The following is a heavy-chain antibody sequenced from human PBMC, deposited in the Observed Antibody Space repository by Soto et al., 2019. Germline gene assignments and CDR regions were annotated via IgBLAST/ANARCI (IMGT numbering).Heavy chain of an antibody. J-gene: IGHJ5*02. D-gene: IGHD6-19*01. CDR3: ARNVNLPLAGTGFDT. CDR1: GYTFTSYG. Sequence: ASVKVSCKASGYTFTSYGISWVRQAPGQGLEWMGWISAYNGNTNYAQKLQGRVTMTTDTSTSTAYMELRSLRSDDTAVYYCARNVNLPLAGTGFDTWGRGTLVTVSS. V-gene: IGHV1-18*01. CDR2: ISAYNGNT.